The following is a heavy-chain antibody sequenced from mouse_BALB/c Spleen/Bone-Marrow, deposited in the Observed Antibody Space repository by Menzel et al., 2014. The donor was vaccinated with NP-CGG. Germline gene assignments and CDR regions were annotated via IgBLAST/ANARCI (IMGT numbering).Heavy chain of an antibody. V-gene: IGHV5-6-5*01. D-gene: IGHD1-2*01. Sequence: EVKLEESGGGLVKPAGSLKLSCAASGFTFSSYAMSWVRQTPEKRLEWVASISSGGSTYYPDSVKGRFTISRDNARNILYLQMSRLRSEDTAMYYCAREGGTTAHYYAMDYWGQGTSVTVSS. CDR3: AREGGTTAHYYAMDY. J-gene: IGHJ4*01. CDR2: ISSGGST. CDR1: GFTFSSYA.